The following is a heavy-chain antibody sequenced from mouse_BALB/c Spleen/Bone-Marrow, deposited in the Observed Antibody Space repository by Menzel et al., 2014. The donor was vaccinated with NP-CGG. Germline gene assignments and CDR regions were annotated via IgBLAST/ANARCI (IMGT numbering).Heavy chain of an antibody. J-gene: IGHJ4*01. D-gene: IGHD5-1*01. CDR3: TRLPH. CDR2: INPSNGGT. Sequence: QVHVKQSGAELVKPGASVKLSCKASGYTCTSYYMYWVKQRPGQGLEWIGEINPSNGGTNFNEKFKSRATLTVDKSSSTAYMQLSSLSSEDSAVYYCTRLPHWGQGTSVTVSS. V-gene: IGHV1S81*02. CDR1: GYTCTSYY.